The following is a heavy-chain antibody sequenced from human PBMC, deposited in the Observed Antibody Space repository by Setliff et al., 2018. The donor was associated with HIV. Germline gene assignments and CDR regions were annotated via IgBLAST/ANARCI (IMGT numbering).Heavy chain of an antibody. Sequence: LRLSCTASGFTFGDYAMSWVRQAPGKGLEWVGFIRSKGYGGTTEYAASVKGRFTISRDDPKSIAYLQMNSLKTEDTAVYYCAPTDYGGSDYWGQGTLVTVSS. J-gene: IGHJ4*02. V-gene: IGHV3-49*04. CDR1: GFTFGDYA. CDR3: APTDYGGSDY. D-gene: IGHD3-10*01. CDR2: IRSKGYGGTT.